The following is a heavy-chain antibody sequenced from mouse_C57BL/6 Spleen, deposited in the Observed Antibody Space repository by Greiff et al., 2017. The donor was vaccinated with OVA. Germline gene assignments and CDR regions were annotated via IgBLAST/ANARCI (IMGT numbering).Heavy chain of an antibody. V-gene: IGHV2-2*01. CDR3: ASRRGLVYGSSYEAMDY. J-gene: IGHJ4*01. D-gene: IGHD1-1*01. CDR2: IWSGGST. Sequence: VKLKQSGPGLVQPSQSLSITCTVSGFSLTSYGVHWVRQSPGKGLEWLGVIWSGGSTDYNAAFISRLSISKDNSKSQVFFKMNSLQADDTAIYYCASRRGLVYGSSYEAMDYWGQGTSVTVSS. CDR1: GFSLTSYG.